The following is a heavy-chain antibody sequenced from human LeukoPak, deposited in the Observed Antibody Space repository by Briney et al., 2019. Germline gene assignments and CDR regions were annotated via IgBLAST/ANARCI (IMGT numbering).Heavy chain of an antibody. CDR1: GGSISSSNW. CDR2: IYHSGST. CDR3: ARDLGDYGGIRGAFDI. Sequence: SGTLSLTCAVSGGSISSSNWWSWVRQPPGKGLEWIGEIYHSGSTNYNPSLKSRVTISVDKSKNQFSLKLSSVTAADTAVYYCARDLGDYGGIRGAFDIWGQGTMVTVSS. D-gene: IGHD4-23*01. J-gene: IGHJ3*02. V-gene: IGHV4-4*02.